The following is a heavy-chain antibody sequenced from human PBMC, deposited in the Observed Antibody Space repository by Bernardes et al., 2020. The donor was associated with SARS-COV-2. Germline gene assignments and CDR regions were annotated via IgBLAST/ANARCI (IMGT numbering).Heavy chain of an antibody. CDR3: ARGGTGTTYYYDYGMDV. J-gene: IGHJ6*02. CDR2: IGTAGDT. CDR1: GFIFSSDD. V-gene: IGHV3-13*01. D-gene: IGHD1-1*01. Sequence: GGSLRLSCVAFGFIFSSDDVHWVRQAPGKGLEWVSAIGTAGDTYYPGSVKGRFTIPRENAKNSLYLQMNSLRAGDTAVYYCARGGTGTTYYYDYGMDVWGQGSTVTVSS.